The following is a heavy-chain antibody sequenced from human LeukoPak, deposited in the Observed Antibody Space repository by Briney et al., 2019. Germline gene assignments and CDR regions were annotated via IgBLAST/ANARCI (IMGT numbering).Heavy chain of an antibody. CDR2: IVVGSGNT. CDR1: GFTFTSSA. J-gene: IGHJ3*02. Sequence: AASVKVSCKASGFTFTSSAMQWVRQARGQRLEWIGWIVVGSGNTNYAQKFQERVTITRDMSTSTAYMELSSLRSEDTAVYYCARDPRYCSSTSCFSRSPNDAFDIWGQGTMVTVSS. D-gene: IGHD2-2*01. V-gene: IGHV1-58*02. CDR3: ARDPRYCSSTSCFSRSPNDAFDI.